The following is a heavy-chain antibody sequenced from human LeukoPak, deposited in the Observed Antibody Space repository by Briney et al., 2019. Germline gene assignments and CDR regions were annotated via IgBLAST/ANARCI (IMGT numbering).Heavy chain of an antibody. J-gene: IGHJ4*02. D-gene: IGHD3-9*01. CDR3: ARVTYFDWLQFSFDY. CDR1: GGSISSYY. V-gene: IGHV4-4*07. CDR2: IYTSGST. Sequence: PSETLSLTCTVSGGSISSYYWSWIRQPAEKGLEWIGRIYTSGSTNYNPSLKSRVTMSVDTSKNQFSLKLSSVTAADTAVYYCARVTYFDWLQFSFDYWGQGTLVTVSS.